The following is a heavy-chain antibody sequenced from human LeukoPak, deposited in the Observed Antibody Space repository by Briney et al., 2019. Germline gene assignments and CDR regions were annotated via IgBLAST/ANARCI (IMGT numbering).Heavy chain of an antibody. CDR2: IYYSGST. J-gene: IGHJ4*02. Sequence: SETLSLTCTVSGGSISSYYWSWIRQPPGKGLEWIGYIYYSGSTNYNPSLKGRVTISADTSKNQFSLKLSSVTAADTAVYYCARGGSSSWYDYWGQGTLDTVSS. CDR3: ARGGSSSWYDY. CDR1: GGSISSYY. V-gene: IGHV4-59*01. D-gene: IGHD6-13*01.